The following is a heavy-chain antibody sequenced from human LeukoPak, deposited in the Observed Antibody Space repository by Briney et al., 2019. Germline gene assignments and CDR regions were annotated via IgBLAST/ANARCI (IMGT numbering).Heavy chain of an antibody. J-gene: IGHJ4*02. Sequence: LETLSLTCTDSLGSITTPNWSCIRQPLRTRLECIGYDYQSGATSYTTSLTRRVTISAHTSINKFSLIVTSVTAEDRALYYFTRHGGSLGYFDNWGQGTLVTVSS. CDR3: TRHGGSLGYFDN. CDR1: LGSITTPN. V-gene: IGHV4-59*08. D-gene: IGHD1-26*01. CDR2: DYQSGAT.